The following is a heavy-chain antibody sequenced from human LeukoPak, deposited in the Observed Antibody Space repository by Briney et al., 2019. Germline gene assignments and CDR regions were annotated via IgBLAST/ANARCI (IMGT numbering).Heavy chain of an antibody. CDR1: GFTFNSYS. D-gene: IGHD1-7*01. J-gene: IGHJ4*02. Sequence: PGGSLRLSCTGSGFTFNSYSMNWVRQAPGKGLEWVSYISFGSSIIYYADSVKGRFTISRDDAKTSLYLQMNSLRAEDTAVYYCAKDRNWNYDYWGQGTLVTVSS. CDR2: ISFGSSII. CDR3: AKDRNWNYDY. V-gene: IGHV3-48*04.